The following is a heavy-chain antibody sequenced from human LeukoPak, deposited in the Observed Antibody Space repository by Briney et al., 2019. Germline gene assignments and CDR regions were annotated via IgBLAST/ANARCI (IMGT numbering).Heavy chain of an antibody. CDR1: GFTFSSYA. CDR2: ISGSGGST. CDR3: AKGDSYYYESSGPLNY. J-gene: IGHJ4*02. V-gene: IGHV3-23*01. Sequence: GGSLRVSCAASGFTFSSYAMNWVRQAPGEGLEWVSAISGSGGSTYYADSVKGRFTISRDNSKNTLYLQMNSLRAEDTAVYYCAKGDSYYYESSGPLNYWGQGTLVTVSS. D-gene: IGHD3-22*01.